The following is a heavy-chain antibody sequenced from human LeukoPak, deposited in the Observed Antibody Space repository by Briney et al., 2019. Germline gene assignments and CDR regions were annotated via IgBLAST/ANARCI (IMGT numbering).Heavy chain of an antibody. D-gene: IGHD6-19*01. J-gene: IGHJ6*03. CDR1: GGTFSSYA. CDR3: ARGRIAVAGTFYYYYMDV. V-gene: IGHV1-69*13. Sequence: SVKVSCKASGGTFSSYAISWVRQAPGQGLEWMGGIIPIFGTANYAQKFQGRVTITADESTSTAYMELSSLRSEDTAVYYCARGRIAVAGTFYYYYMDVWGKGTTVTVSS. CDR2: IIPIFGTA.